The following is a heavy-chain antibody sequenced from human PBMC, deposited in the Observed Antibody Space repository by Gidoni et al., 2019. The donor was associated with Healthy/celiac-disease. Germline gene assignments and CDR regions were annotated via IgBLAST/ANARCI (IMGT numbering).Heavy chain of an antibody. V-gene: IGHV3-23*01. J-gene: IGHJ4*02. D-gene: IGHD3-10*01. CDR1: GFPFSSYA. CDR2: ISGSGGST. CDR3: AKGGVMLWFGELTFDY. Sequence: EVQLLESGGGLVQHGGSLRLSCAASGFPFSSYAMSWVRQAPGKGLEWVSAISGSGGSTYYADSVKGRFTISRDNSKNTLYLQMNSLRAEDTAVYYCAKGGVMLWFGELTFDYWGQGTLVTVSS.